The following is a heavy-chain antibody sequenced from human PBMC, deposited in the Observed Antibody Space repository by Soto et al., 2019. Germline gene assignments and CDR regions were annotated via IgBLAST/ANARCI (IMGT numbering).Heavy chain of an antibody. Sequence: SETLSLTCTVSGGSISSYYWSWIRQPPGKGLEWIGYIYYSGSTNYNPSLKIRVTISVDTSKNQFSLKLSSVTAADTAVYYCARDNGYSYGYTLDHWGQGTLVTVS. V-gene: IGHV4-59*01. CDR1: GGSISSYY. CDR2: IYYSGST. CDR3: ARDNGYSYGYTLDH. J-gene: IGHJ4*02. D-gene: IGHD5-18*01.